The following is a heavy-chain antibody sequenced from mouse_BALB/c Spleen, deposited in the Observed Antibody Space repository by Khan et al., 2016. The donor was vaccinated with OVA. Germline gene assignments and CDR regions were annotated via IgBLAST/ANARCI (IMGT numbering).Heavy chain of an antibody. V-gene: IGHV5-9-3*01. CDR1: GFTFSTYA. D-gene: IGHD1-3*01. CDR2: ISSDGDYT. CDR3: ERAHDDNFDY. J-gene: IGHJ3*01. Sequence: EVQLVESGGGLVKPGGSLKLSCAASGFTFSTYAMSWVRQTPEQRLEWVATISSDGDYTYFPDNLTGRFTISSDHATNTLCLQLTRLRSADTAMFKSERAHDDNFDYWGQGTLVTVSA.